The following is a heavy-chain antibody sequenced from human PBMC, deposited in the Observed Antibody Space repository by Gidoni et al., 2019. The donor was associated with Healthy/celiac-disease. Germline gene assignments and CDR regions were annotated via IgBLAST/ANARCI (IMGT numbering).Heavy chain of an antibody. D-gene: IGHD3-10*01. CDR2: ISGSGGST. CDR3: AKVVHGSGSYAFDI. Sequence: EVQMLESGGGWVQPGGSLRLSCAASGFTLCSYAMSWVRAAPGKGLECVSAISGSGGSTYYADSVKGRFTISRDNSKNTLYLQMNSLRAEDTAVYYCAKVVHGSGSYAFDIWGQGTMVTVSS. V-gene: IGHV3-23*01. CDR1: GFTLCSYA. J-gene: IGHJ3*02.